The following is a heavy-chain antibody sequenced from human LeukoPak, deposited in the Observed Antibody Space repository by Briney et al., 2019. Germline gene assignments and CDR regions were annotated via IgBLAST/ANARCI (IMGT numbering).Heavy chain of an antibody. CDR3: ARDRPGIAVAGDAFDI. V-gene: IGHV4-59*01. CDR1: GGSISSYY. Sequence: NASETLSLTCTVSGGSISSYYGSWIRQPPGKGLEWIGYTYNRGSTNYNPSLKSRVTILVDTSKNQFSLKLRSVTAADTAVYYCARDRPGIAVAGDAFDIWGQGTMVTVSS. CDR2: TYNRGST. D-gene: IGHD6-19*01. J-gene: IGHJ3*02.